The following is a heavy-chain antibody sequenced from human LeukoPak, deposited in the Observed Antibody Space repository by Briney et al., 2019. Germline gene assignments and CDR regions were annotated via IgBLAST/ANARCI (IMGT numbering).Heavy chain of an antibody. CDR1: GFTFSGYA. Sequence: GGSLRLSCAASGFTFSGYAMSWVRQAPGKGLEWVSAISGSGGSTYYADSVKGRFTISRDNAKNTLYLQMNSLTAEDTAVYYCARGMRDYYGLDYWGQGTLVTVSS. D-gene: IGHD3-10*01. CDR3: ARGMRDYYGLDY. CDR2: ISGSGGST. V-gene: IGHV3-23*01. J-gene: IGHJ4*02.